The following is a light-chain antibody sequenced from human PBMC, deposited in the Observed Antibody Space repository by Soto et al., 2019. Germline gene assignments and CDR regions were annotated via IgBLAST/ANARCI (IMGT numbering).Light chain of an antibody. CDR1: SGHSRYA. V-gene: IGLV4-69*01. Sequence: QPVLTQSPSASASLGASVNLTCTLSSGHSRYAIAWHQQQPDKGPRYLMKLSSDGTYTKGDGIPDRFSGSSSGAERHLTISSLQSEDEAEYYCQTWGTGIQVVFGGGTKLTVL. J-gene: IGLJ2*01. CDR3: QTWGTGIQVV. CDR2: LSSDGTY.